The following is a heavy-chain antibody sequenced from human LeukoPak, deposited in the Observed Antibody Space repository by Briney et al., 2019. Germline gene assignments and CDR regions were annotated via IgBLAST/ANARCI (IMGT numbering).Heavy chain of an antibody. CDR1: GGSISSYY. V-gene: IGHV4-59*07. J-gene: IGHJ4*02. D-gene: IGHD6-13*01. CDR2: IYYSGST. CDR3: ARGWQQLAFDY. Sequence: SDTLSLTCTVSGGSISSYYWSWIRQPPGKGLEWIGYIYYSGSTNYNPSLKSRVTISVDTSKNQFSLKLSSVTAADTAVYYCARGWQQLAFDYWGQGTLVTVSS.